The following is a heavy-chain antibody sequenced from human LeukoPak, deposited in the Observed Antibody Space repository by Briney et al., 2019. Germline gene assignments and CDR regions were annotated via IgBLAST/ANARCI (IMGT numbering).Heavy chain of an antibody. J-gene: IGHJ3*02. CDR1: SGFVSSYY. CDR2: IYSSGST. Sequence: SETLSLTCTVSSGFVSSYYWSWIRQPAGKGLEWIGRIYSSGSTTYNPSLKSRVTMSVDTSKSQFSLKLNSVTAADTAVYYCARDTHYYGSGRLDAFDIWGQGTMVTVSS. V-gene: IGHV4-4*07. D-gene: IGHD3-10*01. CDR3: ARDTHYYGSGRLDAFDI.